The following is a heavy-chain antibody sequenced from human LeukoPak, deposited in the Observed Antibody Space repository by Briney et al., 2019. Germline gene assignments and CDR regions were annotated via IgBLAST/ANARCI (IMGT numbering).Heavy chain of an antibody. CDR2: ISSNGGST. V-gene: IGHV3-64*01. D-gene: IGHD4-17*01. CDR1: GFTFSSYA. Sequence: GGSLRLSCAASGFTFSSYAMHWVRQAPGKGLEYVSAISSNGGSTYYANSVKGRFTISRDNSKNTLYLQMGSLRAEDTAVYYCARMAQNPDDYGDYYFDYWGQGTLVTVSS. CDR3: ARMAQNPDDYGDYYFDY. J-gene: IGHJ4*02.